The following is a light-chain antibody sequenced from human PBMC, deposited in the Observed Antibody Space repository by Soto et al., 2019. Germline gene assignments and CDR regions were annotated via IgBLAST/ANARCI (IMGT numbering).Light chain of an antibody. CDR3: HQYNNYPWT. CDR2: KAS. Sequence: DIQMTQSPSTLSASVGDRVTITCRASQSISSWLAWYQQKPGKDPKLLSYKASSLESGVASRFSGSGSGTEFALTISSLQSDDFATYYCHQYNNYPWTFGQGTKVEIK. V-gene: IGKV1-5*03. CDR1: QSISSW. J-gene: IGKJ1*01.